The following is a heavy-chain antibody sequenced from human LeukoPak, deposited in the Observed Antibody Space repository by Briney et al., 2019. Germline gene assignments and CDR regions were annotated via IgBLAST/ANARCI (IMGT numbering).Heavy chain of an antibody. D-gene: IGHD4-11*01. CDR1: GFTSSDYG. Sequence: PGGSLRLSCAASGFTSSDYGMHWVRQAPGKGLEWVAVISYDGTKKNYADSLQGRVTISRDNAKNTLSLQMETLRPEDTAVYYCARDAYRGLYYFDSWGPGTLVTVSS. CDR2: ISYDGTKK. CDR3: ARDAYRGLYYFDS. V-gene: IGHV3-30*03. J-gene: IGHJ4*02.